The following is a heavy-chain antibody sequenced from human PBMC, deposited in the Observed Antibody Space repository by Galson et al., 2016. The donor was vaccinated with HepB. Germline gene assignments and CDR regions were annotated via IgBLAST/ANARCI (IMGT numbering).Heavy chain of an antibody. V-gene: IGHV5-51*01. CDR2: IYPADSDT. CDR1: GYSFTTYW. D-gene: IGHD3-22*01. J-gene: IGHJ4*02. CDR3: AKQGGDSNSWTXXDS. Sequence: QSGAEVKKPGESLKISCKASGYSFTTYWIXXXRXXPGKGXEWVGFIYPADSDTRYSPSFXGQVTISVDKSISTAFLQWSSLKASDTALYYCAKQGGDSNSWTXXDSWGQGTXXXVS.